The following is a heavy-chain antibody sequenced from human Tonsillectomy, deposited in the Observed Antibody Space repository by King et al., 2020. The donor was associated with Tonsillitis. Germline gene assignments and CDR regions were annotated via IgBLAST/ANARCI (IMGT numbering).Heavy chain of an antibody. J-gene: IGHJ4*02. Sequence: QLQESGPGLVKPSETLSLTCTVSGDSISSRSYYWGWIRQPPGEGLDWIGSISYSGSTYNNPSLKSRVTISVDTSKNQFSLKLSSVTAADTAVYYCARRRSSGWRGEFDYWGQGTLVTVSS. CDR3: ARRRSSGWRGEFDY. CDR2: ISYSGST. V-gene: IGHV4-39*07. CDR1: GDSISSRSYY. D-gene: IGHD6-19*01.